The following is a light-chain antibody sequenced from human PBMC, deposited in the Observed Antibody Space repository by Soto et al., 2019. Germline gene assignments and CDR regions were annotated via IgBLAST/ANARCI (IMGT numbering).Light chain of an antibody. CDR3: CSYKSSSTLYV. Sequence: QSVLTQPASVSGSPGQLITISCTGTSSDIGAYNYVSWYQQHPGKAPKLIIYDVTNRPAGISSRFSASKSGNTASLTISVLQAEDEADYYCCSYKSSSTLYVFGTGTKV. CDR2: DVT. CDR1: SSDIGAYNY. V-gene: IGLV2-14*03. J-gene: IGLJ1*01.